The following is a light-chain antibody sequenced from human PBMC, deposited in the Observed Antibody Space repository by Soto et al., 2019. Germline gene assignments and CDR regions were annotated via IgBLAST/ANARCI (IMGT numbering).Light chain of an antibody. V-gene: IGKV3-15*01. Sequence: EIVLTQSPATLSVSPGERATLSCRASQSVSSNLAWYQQKPGQAPRLLIYGASTRATGIPARFSGSGSGTEFTLTISSLQSEDFAVYYCQQYNNWPKTFGQGTNEDIK. CDR1: QSVSSN. CDR3: QQYNNWPKT. CDR2: GAS. J-gene: IGKJ1*01.